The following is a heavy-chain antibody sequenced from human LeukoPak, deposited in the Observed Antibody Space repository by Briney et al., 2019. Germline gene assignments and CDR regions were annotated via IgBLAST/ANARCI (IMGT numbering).Heavy chain of an antibody. J-gene: IGHJ4*02. V-gene: IGHV4-39*01. CDR1: GGSIRSSSYY. D-gene: IGHD3-10*01. CDR2: IDYSGNP. CDR3: ARLVNWYGSGSYRPSFDY. Sequence: PSETLSLTCTVSGGSIRSSSYYWGWIRQPPGKGLEWIGSIDYSGNPYSNPSLKSRLTVSVDTSRNQFSLKLSSMTAADTAVYYCARLVNWYGSGSYRPSFDYWGQGTLVTVSS.